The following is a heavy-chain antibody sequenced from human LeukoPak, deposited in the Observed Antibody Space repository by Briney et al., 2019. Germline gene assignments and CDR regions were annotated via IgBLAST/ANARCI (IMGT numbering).Heavy chain of an antibody. V-gene: IGHV4-59*01. CDR1: GGSISTYY. CDR3: ARDSRSYYASSGYYGTFDY. D-gene: IGHD3-22*01. Sequence: TAETETLPCTVSGGSISTYYWSWIRQPPGKGLEWIGYIYYSGSTNYNPSLKSRVTISVDTSKNQFSLKLSSLTAADTAVYYCARDSRSYYASSGYYGTFDYWGQGTLVRVSS. J-gene: IGHJ4*02. CDR2: IYYSGST.